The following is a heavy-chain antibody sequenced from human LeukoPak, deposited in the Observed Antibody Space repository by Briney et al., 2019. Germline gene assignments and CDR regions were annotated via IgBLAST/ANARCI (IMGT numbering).Heavy chain of an antibody. D-gene: IGHD6-19*01. CDR1: GFTFSNYA. Sequence: GRSLRLSCAASGFTFSNYAMHWVRQAPDKGLEWVAIISYDGNTKYYVDSVKGRFTISRDNSKNTLYLQMNSLRAEDTAVYYCARHSSRWYDGGINWFDPWGQGTLVTVFS. CDR3: ARHSSRWYDGGINWFDP. J-gene: IGHJ5*02. CDR2: ISYDGNTK. V-gene: IGHV3-30*04.